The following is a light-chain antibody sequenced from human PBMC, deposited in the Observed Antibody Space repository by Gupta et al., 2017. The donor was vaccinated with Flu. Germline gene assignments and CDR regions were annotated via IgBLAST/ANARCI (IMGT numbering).Light chain of an antibody. V-gene: IGLV8-61*01. CDR1: SGSVSTTHS. CDR2: STN. CDR3: ALYMGSGVSL. J-gene: IGLJ3*02. Sequence: LTCGLTSGSVSTTHSPTWYQQTPGQAPRTLIYSTNTRSSGVPHRFSGSILGNKAALTITGAQADDESDYYCALYMGSGVSLFGGGTKLTVL.